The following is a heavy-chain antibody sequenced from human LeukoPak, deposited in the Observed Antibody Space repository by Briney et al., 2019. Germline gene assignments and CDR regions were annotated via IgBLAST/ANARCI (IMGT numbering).Heavy chain of an antibody. V-gene: IGHV4-34*01. Sequence: SETLSLTCAVYGGPFSGYYWSWIRQPPGKGLEWIGEINHSGSTNYNPSLKSRVTISVDTSKNQFSLKLSSVTAADTAVYYCARGGRLRPFDPWGQGTLVTVSS. CDR2: INHSGST. CDR1: GGPFSGYY. J-gene: IGHJ5*02. CDR3: ARGGRLRPFDP. D-gene: IGHD3-3*01.